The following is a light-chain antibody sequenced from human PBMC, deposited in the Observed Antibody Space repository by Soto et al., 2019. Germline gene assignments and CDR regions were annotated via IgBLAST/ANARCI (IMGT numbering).Light chain of an antibody. CDR1: QSVSSY. CDR2: DAS. Sequence: EIVLTQSPGTLSLSPGERATLSCRASQSVSSYLAWYQQKPGQPPRLLIYDASNRATGIPARFSGSGSGTDFTLTISSLEPEDFAVYYCQQRSYWLTFGGGTKVDIK. J-gene: IGKJ4*01. CDR3: QQRSYWLT. V-gene: IGKV3-11*01.